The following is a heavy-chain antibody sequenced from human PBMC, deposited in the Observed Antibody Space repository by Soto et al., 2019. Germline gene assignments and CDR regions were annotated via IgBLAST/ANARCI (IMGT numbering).Heavy chain of an antibody. CDR1: GFTFSSYG. Sequence: LSCAASGFTFSSYGMQWVRQAPGKGLEWVAVIWYDGSNKYHADSVKGRFTISRDNSNNTLFLEMNSLRADDTAVYLCAAIREVDVWGQGTTVTVSS. J-gene: IGHJ6*02. CDR2: IWYDGSNK. CDR3: AAIREVDV. D-gene: IGHD1-26*01. V-gene: IGHV3-33*03.